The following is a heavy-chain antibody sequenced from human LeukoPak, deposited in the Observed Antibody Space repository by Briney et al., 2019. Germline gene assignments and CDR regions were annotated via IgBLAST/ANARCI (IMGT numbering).Heavy chain of an antibody. V-gene: IGHV5-51*01. CDR2: IYPGDSDT. CDR3: ARQGVDTAMVTDYYFDY. J-gene: IGHJ4*02. CDR1: GYSFTSYW. Sequence: GESLKISCKGSGYSFTSYWIGWARQMPGKGLEWMGIIYPGDSDTRYSPSFQGQVTISADKSISTAYLQWSSLKASDTAMYYCARQGVDTAMVTDYYFDYWGQGTLVTVSS. D-gene: IGHD5-18*01.